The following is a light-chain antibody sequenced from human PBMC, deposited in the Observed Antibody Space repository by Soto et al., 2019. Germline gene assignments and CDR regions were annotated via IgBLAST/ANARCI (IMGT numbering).Light chain of an antibody. CDR2: QAS. J-gene: IGKJ1*01. CDR1: QSISNW. CDR3: QHYNTCAPWT. Sequence: DIQMTQSPSTLSASVGDRVTITCRASQSISNWLAWYQQKPGKAPKLLIYQASNLESGVPSRFGGSGSGTDFTLAISSLQPDDFATYYCQHYNTCAPWTFGQGTKVEIK. V-gene: IGKV1-5*03.